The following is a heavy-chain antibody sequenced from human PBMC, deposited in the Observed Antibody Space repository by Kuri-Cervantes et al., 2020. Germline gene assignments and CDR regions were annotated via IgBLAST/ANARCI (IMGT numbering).Heavy chain of an antibody. CDR1: GGSITNNY. D-gene: IGHD2-15*01. V-gene: IGHV4-59*01. CDR3: ARGGGWWSN. CDR2: IYYTGST. Sequence: SETLSLTCTVSGGSITNNYWSWIRQPPGKGLEWVGYIYYTGSTNYNPSLKSRLTISVDTSQNHFSLRLSSVPAADTAVYFCARGGGWWSNWGQGTLVTVSS. J-gene: IGHJ4*02.